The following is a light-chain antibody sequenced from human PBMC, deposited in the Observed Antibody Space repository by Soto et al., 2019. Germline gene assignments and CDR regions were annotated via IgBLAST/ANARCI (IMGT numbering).Light chain of an antibody. CDR3: QQSRSWPIT. CDR2: DAS. Sequence: EIVLTQSPATLSLSPGERATLSCRASQSVSIYLAWYQQKPGQAPRLLIYDASNRATGIPARFSGSGSETAFPLTISSLWHEDFAVYYWQQSRSWPITFGQGTRLEI. CDR1: QSVSIY. J-gene: IGKJ5*01. V-gene: IGKV3-11*01.